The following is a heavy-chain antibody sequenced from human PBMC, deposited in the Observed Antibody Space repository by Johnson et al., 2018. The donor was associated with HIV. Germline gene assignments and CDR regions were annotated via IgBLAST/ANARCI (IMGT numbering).Heavy chain of an antibody. J-gene: IGHJ3*02. D-gene: IGHD3-10*01. Sequence: VQLVESGGGLVQPGGSLRLSCAASGITVSSNYMTWVRQAPGNGLEWVGFIRSRAYGGTTEYAASVKGRFTISRDDSNSIAYLQMNSLKTDDTAVYYCTRDAAFMVRGVSSGAFDIWGQGTMITVSS. CDR3: TRDAAFMVRGVSSGAFDI. CDR1: GITVSSNY. CDR2: IRSRAYGGTT. V-gene: IGHV3-49*04.